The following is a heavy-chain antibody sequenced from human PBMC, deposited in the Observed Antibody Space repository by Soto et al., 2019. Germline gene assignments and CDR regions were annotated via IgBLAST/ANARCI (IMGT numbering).Heavy chain of an antibody. Sequence: QVQLVESGGGVVQPGRSLRLSCAASGFTFSSYAMHWVRQAPGKGLEWVAVISYDGSNKYYADSVKGRFTISRDNSKNTLYLQMNSLRAEDTAVYYCASGLEMAALRHMDVWGQGTTVTVSS. CDR1: GFTFSSYA. D-gene: IGHD6-19*01. CDR2: ISYDGSNK. CDR3: ASGLEMAALRHMDV. J-gene: IGHJ6*02. V-gene: IGHV3-30-3*01.